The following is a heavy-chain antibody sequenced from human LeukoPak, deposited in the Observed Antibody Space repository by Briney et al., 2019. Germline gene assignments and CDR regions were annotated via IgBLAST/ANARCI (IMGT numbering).Heavy chain of an antibody. CDR1: GFTFTNHG. V-gene: IGHV3-33*01. Sequence: GGSLRLSCAASGFTFTNHGMHWVRQAPGKGPEWVALIWYDGSNRYYGDSVKGRFTISRDNSKNTVYLQMNSLRAEDTGVYYCARDRLEAVTDDDYFDYWGQGTLVTVSS. D-gene: IGHD2-21*02. J-gene: IGHJ4*02. CDR3: ARDRLEAVTDDDYFDY. CDR2: IWYDGSNR.